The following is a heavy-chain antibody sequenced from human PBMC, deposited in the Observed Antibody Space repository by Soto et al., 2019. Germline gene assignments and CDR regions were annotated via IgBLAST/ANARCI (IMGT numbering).Heavy chain of an antibody. D-gene: IGHD2-15*01. CDR2: ISYDGSNK. V-gene: IGHV3-30*18. Sequence: GGSLRLSCAASGFTFSSYGMHWVRQAPGKGLEWVAVISYDGSNKYYADSVKGRFTISRDNSKNTLYLQMNSLRAEDTAVYYCANLEVEPVVVAATHDAFDIWGQGTMVTVSS. CDR1: GFTFSSYG. J-gene: IGHJ3*02. CDR3: ANLEVEPVVVAATHDAFDI.